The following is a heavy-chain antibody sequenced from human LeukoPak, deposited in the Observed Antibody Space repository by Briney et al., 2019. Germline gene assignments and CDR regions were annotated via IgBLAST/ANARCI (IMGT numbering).Heavy chain of an antibody. D-gene: IGHD5-12*01. Sequence: GASVKVSCKASGYTFTSYDINWVRQATGQGLEWMGWISAYNGNTNYAQKLQGRVTMTTDTSTSTAYMELRSLRSDDTAVYYCARSQWLTPISFDYWGQGTLVTVSS. CDR3: ARSQWLTPISFDY. CDR2: ISAYNGNT. V-gene: IGHV1-18*01. CDR1: GYTFTSYD. J-gene: IGHJ4*02.